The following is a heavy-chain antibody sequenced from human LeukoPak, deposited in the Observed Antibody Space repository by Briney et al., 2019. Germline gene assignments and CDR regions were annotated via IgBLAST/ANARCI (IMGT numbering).Heavy chain of an antibody. D-gene: IGHD6-13*01. CDR2: IYYSGST. CDR1: GGSISSSSYF. CDR3: ARRDYAAAVPMFDY. V-gene: IGHV4-39*01. J-gene: IGHJ4*02. Sequence: TSETLSLTCTVSGGSISSSSYFWGWIRQPPGKGLEWIGSIYYSGSTNYNPSLKSRVTIFVDTSKNQFSLKLSSVTAADTAVYYCARRDYAAAVPMFDYWGQGTLVTVSS.